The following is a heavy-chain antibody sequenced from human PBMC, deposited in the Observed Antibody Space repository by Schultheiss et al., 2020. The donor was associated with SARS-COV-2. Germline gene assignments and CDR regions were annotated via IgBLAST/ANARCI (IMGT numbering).Heavy chain of an antibody. CDR2: ISYDGSNK. V-gene: IGHV3-30*04. CDR3: AREWAYCSGGSCYLDY. D-gene: IGHD2-15*01. CDR1: GFTFSSYA. Sequence: GESLKISCAASGFTFSSYAMHSVRQAPGKGLEWVAVISYDGSNKYYADSVKGRFTISRDNSKNTLYLQMNSLRAEDTAVYYCAREWAYCSGGSCYLDYWGQGTLVTVSS. J-gene: IGHJ4*02.